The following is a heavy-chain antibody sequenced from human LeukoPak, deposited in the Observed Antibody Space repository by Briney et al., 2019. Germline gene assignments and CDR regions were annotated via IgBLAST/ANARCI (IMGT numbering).Heavy chain of an antibody. V-gene: IGHV3-30*03. Sequence: PGGSLRLSCVASGFTFSSYSMHWVRQAPGKGLEWVAVSSYDGSNKYYADPVKGRFTISRDTSKSTLYLQMNSLRAEDTAVYYCARSYRSAWYYFDYWGQGTLVSVSS. D-gene: IGHD6-19*01. CDR1: GFTFSSYS. J-gene: IGHJ4*02. CDR2: SSYDGSNK. CDR3: ARSYRSAWYYFDY.